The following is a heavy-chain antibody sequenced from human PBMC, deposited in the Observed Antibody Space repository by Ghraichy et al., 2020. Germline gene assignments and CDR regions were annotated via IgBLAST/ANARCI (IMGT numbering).Heavy chain of an antibody. V-gene: IGHV3-53*01. Sequence: GGSLRLACAVSGFTVSNNYMSWVRQAPGKGLEWVSVIYSGGTIYYADSVKGRFTISRDNSKNTVYLQMNNLRVEDTAVYYCTRGGQLPNPFDYWGQGILVAVSS. CDR1: GFTVSNNY. CDR2: IYSGGTI. J-gene: IGHJ4*02. CDR3: TRGGQLPNPFDY. D-gene: IGHD2-2*01.